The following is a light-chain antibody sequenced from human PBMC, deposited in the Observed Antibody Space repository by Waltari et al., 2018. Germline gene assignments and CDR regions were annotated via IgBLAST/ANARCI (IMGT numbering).Light chain of an antibody. V-gene: IGKV4-1*01. J-gene: IGKJ1*01. Sequence: DIVMTQSPDSLAVSLGERATINCKSSQSVLYSSNNKNYLAWYQQKPGQPPKLLIYWASTRESGVPGRFSGSGSWTDFTLTISSLQAEDVAVYYCQQYYSTPPWTFGQGTKVEIK. CDR2: WAS. CDR3: QQYYSTPPWT. CDR1: QSVLYSSNNKNY.